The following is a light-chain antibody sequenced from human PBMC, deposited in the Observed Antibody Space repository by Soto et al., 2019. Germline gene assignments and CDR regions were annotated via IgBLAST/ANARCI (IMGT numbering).Light chain of an antibody. Sequence: QSVLTQPPSVSGAPGQRVTISCTGSSSNIGAGYDVHWYQQLPGTAPKLLIYGNSNRPSGVPDRFSGSKSGTSASLAITGLQAEDEADYYCQSYDSSLSGSNAFGGGTQLTVL. J-gene: IGLJ2*01. V-gene: IGLV1-40*01. CDR2: GNS. CDR1: SSNIGAGYD. CDR3: QSYDSSLSGSNA.